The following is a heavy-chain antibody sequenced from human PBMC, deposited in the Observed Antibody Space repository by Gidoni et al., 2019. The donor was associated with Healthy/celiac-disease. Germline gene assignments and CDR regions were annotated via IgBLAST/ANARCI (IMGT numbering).Heavy chain of an antibody. CDR3: AKVDLSGWYLPLD. CDR2: ISGSGGST. J-gene: IGHJ4*02. D-gene: IGHD6-19*01. V-gene: IGHV3-23*01. Sequence: EVQLLVSGGGLVQPGGSLRLACAASGFTFSSYAMSWVRQAPGKGLEGVSSISGSGGSTYYADSVKGRFTISRDNSKNTLYLQMNSLRAEDTAVYYCAKVDLSGWYLPLDWGQGTLVTVSS. CDR1: GFTFSSYA.